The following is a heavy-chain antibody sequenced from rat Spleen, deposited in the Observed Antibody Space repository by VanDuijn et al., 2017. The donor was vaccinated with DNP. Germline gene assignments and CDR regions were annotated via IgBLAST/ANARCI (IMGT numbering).Heavy chain of an antibody. V-gene: IGHV5-7*01. D-gene: IGHD3-1*01. Sequence: EVQLVESGGGLVQPGRSMKLSCAASGFTFSNYDMAWVRQAPKKGLEWVATISYDGSSTYYRDSVKGRFTISRDNAKSTLYLQMDSLRSEDTATYYCTAGLPPFYWGQGVMVTVSS. J-gene: IGHJ2*01. CDR1: GFTFSNYD. CDR2: ISYDGSST. CDR3: TAGLPPFY.